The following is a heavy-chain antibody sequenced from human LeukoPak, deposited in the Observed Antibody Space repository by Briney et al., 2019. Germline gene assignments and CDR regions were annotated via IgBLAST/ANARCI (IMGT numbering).Heavy chain of an antibody. V-gene: IGHV1-46*01. CDR1: GYTFTSYY. Sequence: ASVKVSCKASGYTFTSYYLHWVRQAPGQGLEWMGIINPSGGSTSYAQKFQGRVTMTRDTSTSTVYMELSSLRSEDTAVYYCARVDNSPTPLQWRFDYWGQGTLVTVSS. J-gene: IGHJ4*02. CDR2: INPSGGST. CDR3: ARVDNSPTPLQWRFDY. D-gene: IGHD5-24*01.